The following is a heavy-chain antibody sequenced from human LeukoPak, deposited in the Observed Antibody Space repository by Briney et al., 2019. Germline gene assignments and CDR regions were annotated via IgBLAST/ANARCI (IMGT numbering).Heavy chain of an antibody. CDR2: ISGSGGST. CDR3: AKLSGYSSSSLATR. V-gene: IGHV3-23*01. Sequence: GGSLRLSCAASGFTFSSYAMSWVRQAPGKGLEWVSAISGSGGSTYYADSVKGRFTISRDNSKNTLYLQMNSLRAEDTAVYYRAKLSGYSSSSLATRWGQGTLVTVSS. J-gene: IGHJ4*02. CDR1: GFTFSSYA. D-gene: IGHD6-6*01.